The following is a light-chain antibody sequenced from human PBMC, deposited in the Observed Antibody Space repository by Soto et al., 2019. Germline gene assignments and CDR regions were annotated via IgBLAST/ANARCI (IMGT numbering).Light chain of an antibody. CDR2: AAS. CDR1: QNITTY. V-gene: IGKV1-39*01. J-gene: IGKJ4*01. CDR3: QQSYSSLT. Sequence: DIQMTQSPSSLSASVGDRVSITCRASQNITTYLNWHQNKPGKAPKFLIYAASSLQCGVPSRFSGRGSGTDFTLTISSLQPEDFASYYCQQSYSSLTLGGGTKVQIK.